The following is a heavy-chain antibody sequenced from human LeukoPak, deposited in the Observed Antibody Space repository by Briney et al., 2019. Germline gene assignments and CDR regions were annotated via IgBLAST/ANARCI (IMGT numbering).Heavy chain of an antibody. V-gene: IGHV3-23*01. CDR3: AREQSGTRGWYTVDY. J-gene: IGHJ4*02. Sequence: GGSLRLSCAATGFTFSTYAITWVRQGPGKGLEWVSAIRPDGDRTYYANSVRGRFTISRDNSKDTVYLQINGLRVEDTAVYYCAREQSGTRGWYTVDYWGQGTLVTVSS. CDR2: IRPDGDRT. D-gene: IGHD6-19*01. CDR1: GFTFSTYA.